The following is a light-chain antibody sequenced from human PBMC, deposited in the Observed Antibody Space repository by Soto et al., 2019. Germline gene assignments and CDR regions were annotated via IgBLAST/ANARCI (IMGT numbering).Light chain of an antibody. CDR2: GAS. CDR3: QQYDSSPYT. Sequence: EIILTQSPGTLSVSPGETVTLVCRASQSVSVYLAWYQQKSGQPPRLLIHGASDRATGVPARFSGSGSGTEFTLRISSLQSEDFGTYYCQQYDSSPYTFGQGTKLEIK. CDR1: QSVSVY. V-gene: IGKV3-15*01. J-gene: IGKJ2*01.